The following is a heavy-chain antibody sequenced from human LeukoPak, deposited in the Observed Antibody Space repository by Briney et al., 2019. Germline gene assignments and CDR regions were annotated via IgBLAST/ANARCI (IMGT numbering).Heavy chain of an antibody. CDR3: ARLRTSTSKSGSYGVFDY. D-gene: IGHD1-26*01. Sequence: GGSLRLSCAASGFTFSDYYMSWIRQAPGKGLEWVSYISSSGSTIYYADSVKGRFTISRDNAKNSLYLQVNSLRAEDTAVYYCARLRTSTSKSGSYGVFDYWGQGTLVTVSS. CDR1: GFTFSDYY. CDR2: ISSSGSTI. J-gene: IGHJ4*02. V-gene: IGHV3-11*04.